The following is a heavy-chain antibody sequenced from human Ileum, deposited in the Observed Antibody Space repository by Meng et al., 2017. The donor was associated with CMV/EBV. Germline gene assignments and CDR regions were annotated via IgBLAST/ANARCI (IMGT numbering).Heavy chain of an antibody. CDR3: ARAGWTQNAFDI. D-gene: IGHD2-15*01. J-gene: IGHJ3*02. V-gene: IGHV1-46*01. CDR1: GYTFTTYY. Sequence: ASVKVSCKASGYTFTTYYMHWVRQAPGQGLEWMGIINPSIGSTTYAQKFQGRVTMTRDTSTTTVYMELSSLSSADTAVYYCARAGWTQNAFDIWGQGKRVT. CDR2: INPSIGST.